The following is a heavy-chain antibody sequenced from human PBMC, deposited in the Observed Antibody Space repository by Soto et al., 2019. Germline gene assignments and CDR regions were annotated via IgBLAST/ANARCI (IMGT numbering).Heavy chain of an antibody. CDR3: ANVDTAMDPYYYYGMDV. CDR2: ISGSGGST. J-gene: IGHJ6*02. D-gene: IGHD5-18*01. CDR1: GFTFSSYA. V-gene: IGHV3-23*01. Sequence: VGSLRLSCAASGFTFSSYAMSWVRQAPGKGLEWVSAISGSGGSTYYADSVKGRFTISRDNSKNTLYLQMNSLRAEDTAVYYCANVDTAMDPYYYYGMDVWGQGTTVTVSS.